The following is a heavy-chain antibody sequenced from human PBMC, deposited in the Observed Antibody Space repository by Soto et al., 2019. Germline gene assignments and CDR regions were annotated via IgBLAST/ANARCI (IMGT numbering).Heavy chain of an antibody. CDR1: GGSVSSGSYY. CDR2: IYYSGST. Sequence: QVQLQESGPGLVKPSETLSLTCTVSGGSVSSGSYYWSWIRQPPGKGLEWIGYIYYSGSTNYNPSLKSRLTISVDTSKNQFSLKLSSVTAADTAVYYCARTGGSLGDAFDIWGQGTMVTVSS. J-gene: IGHJ3*02. D-gene: IGHD1-26*01. CDR3: ARTGGSLGDAFDI. V-gene: IGHV4-61*01.